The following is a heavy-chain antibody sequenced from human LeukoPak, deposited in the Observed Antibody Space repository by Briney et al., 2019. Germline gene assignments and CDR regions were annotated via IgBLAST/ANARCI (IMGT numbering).Heavy chain of an antibody. CDR2: FDPEDGET. D-gene: IGHD3-10*01. J-gene: IGHJ5*02. Sequence: ASVKVSCKVSGYTLTELSMHWVRQAPGKGLEWMGGFDPEDGETIYAQKFQGRVTMTEDTSTDTAYMELSRLRSEDTAVYYCAAQLVRDRTNWFDPWGQGTLVTVSS. CDR1: GYTLTELS. CDR3: AAQLVRDRTNWFDP. V-gene: IGHV1-24*01.